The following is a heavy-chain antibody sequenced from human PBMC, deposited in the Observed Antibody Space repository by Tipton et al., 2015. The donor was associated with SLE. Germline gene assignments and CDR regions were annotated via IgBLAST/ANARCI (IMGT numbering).Heavy chain of an antibody. J-gene: IGHJ6*02. CDR2: IYYSGST. CDR3: ARGPSNFDYLPAYAMDV. Sequence: LRLSCTVSGGSVSSGSYYWAWIRQPPGKGPEWIGTIYYSGSTYYYPSLKSRITISVDTSKNQFSLEVRSVTAADTAVYWCARGPSNFDYLPAYAMDVWGQGTTVTVSS. D-gene: IGHD3-9*01. CDR1: GGSVSSGSYY. V-gene: IGHV4-39*07.